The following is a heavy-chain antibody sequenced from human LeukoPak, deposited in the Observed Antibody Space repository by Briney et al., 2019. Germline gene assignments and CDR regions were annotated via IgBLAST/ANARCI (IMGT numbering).Heavy chain of an antibody. J-gene: IGHJ3*02. D-gene: IGHD1-26*01. V-gene: IGHV3-48*03. CDR3: TRGGSPPEALGDALDI. Sequence: GGSLRLSCVASGFTFSSYEMNWVRQAPGKGLEWVSYISGSGSTIYYADSVKGRFTISRDNAKNSLYLQMNSLRVEDTAVYYCTRGGSPPEALGDALDIWGQGTMVTVSS. CDR2: ISGSGSTI. CDR1: GFTFSSYE.